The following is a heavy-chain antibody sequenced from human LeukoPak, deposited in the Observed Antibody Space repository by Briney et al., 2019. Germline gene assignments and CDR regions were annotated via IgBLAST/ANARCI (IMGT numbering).Heavy chain of an antibody. Sequence: GGSLRLSCAASGFTFSNHGMHWVRQAPGKGLEWVANIWYDGSQEYYADTVKGRFTISRDISKNTLHLQMNSLRAEDTAVYYCARDLAAARLDFRGQGTLVTVSS. J-gene: IGHJ4*02. V-gene: IGHV3-33*01. CDR2: IWYDGSQE. CDR1: GFTFSNHG. CDR3: ARDLAAARLDF. D-gene: IGHD6-6*01.